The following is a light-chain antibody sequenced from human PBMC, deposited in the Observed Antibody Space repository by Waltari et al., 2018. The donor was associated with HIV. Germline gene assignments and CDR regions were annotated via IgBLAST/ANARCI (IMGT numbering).Light chain of an antibody. V-gene: IGLV2-14*01. CDR1: TSDVGGYNY. CDR2: EVS. CDR3: SSFSSSSTPYV. Sequence: TISCTGTTSDVGGYNYVSWYQQHPGKASKLIIYEVSNRPSGVSNRFSGSKSGNTASLTISGLQPEDETDYYCSSFSSSSTPYVFGTGTKVTVL. J-gene: IGLJ1*01.